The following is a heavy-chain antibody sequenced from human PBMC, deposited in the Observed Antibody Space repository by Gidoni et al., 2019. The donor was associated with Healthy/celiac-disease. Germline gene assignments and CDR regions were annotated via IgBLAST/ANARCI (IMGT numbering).Heavy chain of an antibody. CDR3: AREGPGDYYGSGSYNWFDP. V-gene: IGHV4-34*01. Sequence: QVQLQQWGAGLLKPSETLSLTCAVYGGSFSGYYWSWIRQPPGKGLEWIGEINHRGSTNYNPSLKSRVTISVDTSKNQFSLKLSSVTAADTAVYYCAREGPGDYYGSGSYNWFDPWGQGTLVTVSS. J-gene: IGHJ5*02. D-gene: IGHD3-10*01. CDR2: INHRGST. CDR1: GGSFSGYY.